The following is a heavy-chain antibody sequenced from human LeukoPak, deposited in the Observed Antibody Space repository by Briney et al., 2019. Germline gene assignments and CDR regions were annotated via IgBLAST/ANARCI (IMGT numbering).Heavy chain of an antibody. V-gene: IGHV3-21*01. D-gene: IGHD2-21*02. J-gene: IGHJ4*02. CDR3: AKVNHIVVVTALYFDY. Sequence: PGGSLRLSCAASGFTFSSYSMNWVRQAPGKGLEWVSSISSSSSYIYYADSVKGRFTISRDNAKNSLYLQMNSLRAEDTAVYYCAKVNHIVVVTALYFDYWGQGTLVTVSS. CDR2: ISSSSSYI. CDR1: GFTFSSYS.